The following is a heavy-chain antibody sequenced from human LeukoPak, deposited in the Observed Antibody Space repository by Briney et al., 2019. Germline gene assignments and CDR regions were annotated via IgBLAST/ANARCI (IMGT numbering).Heavy chain of an antibody. V-gene: IGHV3-13*01. J-gene: IGHJ3*02. D-gene: IGHD6-25*01. Sequence: GGSLRLSCAASGFTVSRYDMHWVRQGTGKGLEWDSAIDTAGDTYYPGSVEGRFTISRENAKNSLYLQMNSLRAGDTAVYYCARVLTARSGGYDAFDIWGQGTMVTVSS. CDR2: IDTAGDT. CDR1: GFTVSRYD. CDR3: ARVLTARSGGYDAFDI.